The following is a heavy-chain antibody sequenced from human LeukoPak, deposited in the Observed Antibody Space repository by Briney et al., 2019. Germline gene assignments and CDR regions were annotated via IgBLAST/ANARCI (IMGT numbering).Heavy chain of an antibody. V-gene: IGHV4-34*01. CDR2: INHSGST. CDR1: GGSFSGYY. J-gene: IGHJ4*02. CDR3: ARGYYYDSSGYFDY. D-gene: IGHD3-22*01. Sequence: SETLSLTCAVYGGSFSGYYWSWIRQHPGKGLEWLGEINHSGSTNYNPSLKSRVTISVDTSKNQFSLKLSSVTAADTAVYYCARGYYYDSSGYFDYWGQGTLVTVSS.